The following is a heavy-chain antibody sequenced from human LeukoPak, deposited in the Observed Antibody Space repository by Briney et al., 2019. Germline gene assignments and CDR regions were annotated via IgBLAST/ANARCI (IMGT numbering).Heavy chain of an antibody. CDR2: IYYSGST. CDR3: AGTFHSYWYFDL. J-gene: IGHJ2*01. CDR1: GGSISSYY. Sequence: SETLSLTCTVSGGSISSYYWSWIRQPPGKGLEWIGYIYYSGSTNYNPSLKSRVTISVDTSKNQFSLKLSSVTAADTAVYYCAGTFHSYWYFDLWGRGTLVTVSS. D-gene: IGHD3-16*01. V-gene: IGHV4-59*08.